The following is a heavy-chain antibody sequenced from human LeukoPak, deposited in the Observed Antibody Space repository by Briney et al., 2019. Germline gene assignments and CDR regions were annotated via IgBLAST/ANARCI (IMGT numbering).Heavy chain of an antibody. Sequence: PSETLSLTCTVSGGSIRSYFWSWIRQPPGKGLEWIGYIYYSGNTNYNPSLKGRVTMSVDTSKNQFSLKLSSVTAADTAVYYCAAEKGPSYYDFWSGYSSDPEIDPWGQGTLVTVSS. D-gene: IGHD3-3*01. J-gene: IGHJ5*02. CDR1: GGSIRSYF. CDR3: AAEKGPSYYDFWSGYSSDPEIDP. CDR2: IYYSGNT. V-gene: IGHV4-59*12.